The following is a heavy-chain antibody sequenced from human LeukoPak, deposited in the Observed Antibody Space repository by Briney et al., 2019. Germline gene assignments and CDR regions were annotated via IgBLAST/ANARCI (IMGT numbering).Heavy chain of an antibody. V-gene: IGHV1-2*02. CDR1: GYTFTGYY. J-gene: IGHJ5*02. CDR2: FNPNSGGT. Sequence: ASVKVSCKASGYTFTGYYMPWVRQAPGQGLEWMGGFNPNSGGTNYAQKFQGRVTMTRDTSISTAYMELSRLRSDDTAVDYCARVVSDIAVAGGFDPWGQGTLVSVSS. D-gene: IGHD6-19*01. CDR3: ARVVSDIAVAGGFDP.